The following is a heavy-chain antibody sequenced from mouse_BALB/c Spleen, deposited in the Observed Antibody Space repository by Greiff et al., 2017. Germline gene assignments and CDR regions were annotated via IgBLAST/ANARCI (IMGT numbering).Heavy chain of an antibody. V-gene: IGHV5-4*02. CDR2: ISDGGSYT. J-gene: IGHJ4*01. CDR1: GFTFSDYY. CDR3: ARDDAMDY. Sequence: EVKVVESGGGLVKPGGSLKLSCAASGFTFSDYYMYWVRQTPEKRLEWVATISDGGSYTYYPDSVKGRFTISRDNAKNNLYLQMSSLKSEDTAMYYCARDDAMDYWGQGTSVTVSS.